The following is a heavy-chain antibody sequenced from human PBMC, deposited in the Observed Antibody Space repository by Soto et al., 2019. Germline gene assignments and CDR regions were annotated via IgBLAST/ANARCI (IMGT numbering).Heavy chain of an antibody. CDR3: AKGATFYCSSTSCYLHY. J-gene: IGHJ4*02. V-gene: IGHV3-23*01. D-gene: IGHD2-2*01. CDR2: ISGSGGST. CDR1: GFTFSSYA. Sequence: EVQLLESGGGLVQPGGSLRLSCAASGFTFSSYAMSWVRQAPGKGLEWVSAISGSGGSTYYADSVKGRFTISRDNSKNSRYLQMNTLRAEDTAVYYCAKGATFYCSSTSCYLHYWGQGTLVTVSS.